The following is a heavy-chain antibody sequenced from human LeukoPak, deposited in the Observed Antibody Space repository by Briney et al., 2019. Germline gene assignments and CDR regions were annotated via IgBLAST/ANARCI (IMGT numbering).Heavy chain of an antibody. D-gene: IGHD3-22*01. V-gene: IGHV3-7*01. CDR2: IKQDGSEK. J-gene: IGHJ4*02. CDR1: GFTFSSYW. Sequence: PGGSLRLSCAASGFTFSSYWMSWVRQAPGKGLEWVANIKQDGSEKYYVDSVKGRFTISRDNAKNSLYLQMNSLRAEDTAVYYCARGEQGYNNRSGKPQGGPNPPLNDSWGKGTWVTVS. CDR3: ARGEQGYNNRSGKPQGGPNPPLNDS.